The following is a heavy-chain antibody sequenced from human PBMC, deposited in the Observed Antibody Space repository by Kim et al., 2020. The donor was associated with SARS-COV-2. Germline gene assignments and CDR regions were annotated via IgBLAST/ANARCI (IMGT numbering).Heavy chain of an antibody. CDR3: ARVGAVAGRITFYYGMDV. D-gene: IGHD6-19*01. V-gene: IGHV1-18*01. CDR1: GYTFTSYG. J-gene: IGHJ6*02. Sequence: ASVKVSCKASGYTFTSYGISWVRQAPGQGLEWMGWISAYNGNTNYAQKLQGRVTMTTDTSTSTAYMELRSLRSDDTAVYYCARVGAVAGRITFYYGMDVWGQETTVTVSS. CDR2: ISAYNGNT.